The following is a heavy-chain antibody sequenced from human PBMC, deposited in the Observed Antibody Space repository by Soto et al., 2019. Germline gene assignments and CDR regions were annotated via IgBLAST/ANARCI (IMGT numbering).Heavy chain of an antibody. J-gene: IGHJ4*02. Sequence: GASVKVSCKVSGYTLTELSMHWVRRAPGKGLEWMGGFDPEDGETIYAQKFQGRVTMTEDTSTDTAYMELSSLRSEDTAVYYCATNYDILTGYYRDRCFDYWGQGTLVTVSS. V-gene: IGHV1-24*01. CDR1: GYTLTELS. CDR2: FDPEDGET. CDR3: ATNYDILTGYYRDRCFDY. D-gene: IGHD3-9*01.